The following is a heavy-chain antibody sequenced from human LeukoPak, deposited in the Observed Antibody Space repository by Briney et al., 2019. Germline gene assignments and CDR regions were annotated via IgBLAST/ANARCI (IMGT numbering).Heavy chain of an antibody. Sequence: GGSLRLSCAASGFTSSDAWMNWVRQVPGKGLEWVGRIKSKTAGGTTDFAAPVKDRFTISRDDSKNTLYLQMNSLKTEDTAVYYCTTEMYGDYDFNFWSQGTLVTVSS. CDR3: TTEMYGDYDFNF. CDR1: GFTSSDAW. V-gene: IGHV3-15*01. D-gene: IGHD4-17*01. J-gene: IGHJ4*02. CDR2: IKSKTAGGTT.